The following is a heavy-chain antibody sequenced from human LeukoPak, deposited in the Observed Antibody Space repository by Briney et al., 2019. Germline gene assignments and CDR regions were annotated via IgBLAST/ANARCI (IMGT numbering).Heavy chain of an antibody. J-gene: IGHJ4*02. D-gene: IGHD3-9*01. CDR3: VRDQTGYRGFDY. CDR2: ITGGGGST. V-gene: IGHV3-43*02. CDR1: GFTFSSYA. Sequence: PGGSLRLSCAASGFTFSSYAMSWVRQAPGKGLEWVSAITGGGGSTYYADSVKGRFTISRDNSKKSLYLQMNGLRSEDTAFYYCVRDQTGYRGFDYWGQGTLVTVSS.